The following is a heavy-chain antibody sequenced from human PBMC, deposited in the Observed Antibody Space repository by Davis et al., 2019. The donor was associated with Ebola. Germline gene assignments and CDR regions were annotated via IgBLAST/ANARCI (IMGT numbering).Heavy chain of an antibody. V-gene: IGHV3-30*03. CDR2: TSHDGNNK. CDR1: GFIFRNYV. CDR3: ARDLVRGVLNTFDT. Sequence: GESLKISCAASGFIFRNYVIHWVRQAPGKGLEWVAVTSHDGNNKYYADSVKGRFTISRDNSKNTLYLQMNSLRVDDTAVYYCARDLVRGVLNTFDTWGQGTKVTVSS. D-gene: IGHD3-10*01. J-gene: IGHJ3*02.